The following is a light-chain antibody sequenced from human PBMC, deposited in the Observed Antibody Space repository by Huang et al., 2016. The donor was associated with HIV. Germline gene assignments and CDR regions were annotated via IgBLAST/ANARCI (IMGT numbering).Light chain of an antibody. CDR1: QSITTY. V-gene: IGKV1-39*01. CDR3: QQSYSALSS. CDR2: SAS. Sequence: IQMTQSPTSLSASVGDRVSIVCRASQSITTYLNWYQQKPGEAPKLLISSASTLHSGVPSRFSGSGSGTEFTLTIRGLQLDDFATYYCQQSYSALSSFGPGTRL. J-gene: IGKJ5*01.